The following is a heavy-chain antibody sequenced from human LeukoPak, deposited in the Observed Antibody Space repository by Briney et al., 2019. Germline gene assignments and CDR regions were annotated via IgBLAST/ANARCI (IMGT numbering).Heavy chain of an antibody. V-gene: IGHV1-69*13. CDR2: IITAYGAA. CDR1: GGIFSSFV. J-gene: IGHJ1*01. Sequence: SVKVSCKASGGIFSSFVISWLRQAPGQGLEWMGGIITAYGAANYAQGLQGRVNITADASTSTVYMELSSLRSEDTAVYYCARGNTLNVLPWFGELVSWGQCTLVTVSS. CDR3: ARGNTLNVLPWFGELVS. D-gene: IGHD3-10*01.